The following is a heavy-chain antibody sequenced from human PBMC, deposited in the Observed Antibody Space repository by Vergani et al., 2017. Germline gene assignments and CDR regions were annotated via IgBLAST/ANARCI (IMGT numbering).Heavy chain of an antibody. V-gene: IGHV1-2*04. CDR1: SSPFPSYS. CDR2: INPNSGAT. CDR3: ARDQKLMGAYPDYYGMDV. D-gene: IGHD3-16*01. J-gene: IGHJ6*02. Sequence: QVQLVQSGAVVTKPLPPFPLSSNPSSSPFPSYSIHSVRHPPPQCLAWMRWINPNSGATNYAQKFQGWVTMTRDTSISTAYMELSRLRSDDTAVYYCARDQKLMGAYPDYYGMDVWGQGTTVTVSS.